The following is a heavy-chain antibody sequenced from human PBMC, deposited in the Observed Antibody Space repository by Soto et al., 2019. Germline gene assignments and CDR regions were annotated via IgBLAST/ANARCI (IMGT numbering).Heavy chain of an antibody. Sequence: VKVSCKASGGTFSSYAISWVRQAPGQGLEWMGGIIPIFGTANYGQKFQGRVTITADESTSTAYMELSSLRSEDTAVYYCARGAFEPETNYNWFDPWGQGTLVTVSS. D-gene: IGHD3-9*01. V-gene: IGHV1-69*13. CDR3: ARGAFEPETNYNWFDP. CDR1: GGTFSSYA. CDR2: IIPIFGTA. J-gene: IGHJ5*02.